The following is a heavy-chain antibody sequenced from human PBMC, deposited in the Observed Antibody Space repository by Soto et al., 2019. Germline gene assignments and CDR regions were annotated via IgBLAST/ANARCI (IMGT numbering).Heavy chain of an antibody. CDR3: ATYCSSTSCQGRHYYYGMDV. CDR2: IYSGGST. V-gene: IGHV3-53*01. D-gene: IGHD2-2*01. CDR1: GFTVSSNY. Sequence: GSLRLSCAASGFTVSSNYMSWVRQAPGKGLEWVSVIYSGGSTYYADSVKGRFTISRDNSKNTLYLQMNSLRAEDTAVYYCATYCSSTSCQGRHYYYGMDVWGQGTTVTVSS. J-gene: IGHJ6*02.